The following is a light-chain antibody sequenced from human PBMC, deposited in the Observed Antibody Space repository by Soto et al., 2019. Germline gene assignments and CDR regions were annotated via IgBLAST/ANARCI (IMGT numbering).Light chain of an antibody. J-gene: IGKJ1*01. V-gene: IGKV3-15*01. CDR1: QSVSNN. CDR2: FAS. Sequence: ETVMTQSPPTLSVSPGESATLSCRASQSVSNNYLAWYQQKPGQAPRLLIFFASTRATGVPDRFSGSGSGTDFTLTISSLQSADFGVYYCQQYYTWPRGTFGQGTKVDIK. CDR3: QQYYTWPRGT.